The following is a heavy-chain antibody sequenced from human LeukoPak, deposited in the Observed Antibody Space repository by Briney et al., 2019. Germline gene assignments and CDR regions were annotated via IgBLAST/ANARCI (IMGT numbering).Heavy chain of an antibody. CDR1: GFTFSSYW. CDR2: INSDGSST. V-gene: IGHV3-74*01. Sequence: GGSLRLSCAASGFTFSSYWMHWVRQAPGKGLVWVSRINSDGSSTTYADSVRGRFTISRENAKNSLYLQMNSLRAGDTAVYYCARGSSGSFDYWGQGTLVTVSS. J-gene: IGHJ4*02. CDR3: ARGSSGSFDY. D-gene: IGHD6-19*01.